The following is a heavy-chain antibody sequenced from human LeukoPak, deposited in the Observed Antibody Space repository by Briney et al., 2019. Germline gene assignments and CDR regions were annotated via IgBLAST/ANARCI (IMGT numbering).Heavy chain of an antibody. V-gene: IGHV4-59*08. CDR2: IYYSGST. CDR1: GGSISSYY. D-gene: IGHD4-17*01. Sequence: SETLSLTCTVSGGSISSYYWSWIRQPPGKGLEWIGYIYYSGSTNYNPSLKSRVTISVDTSKNQFSLKLSSVTAADTAVYYCARHGDYGDYDRRNGLFDYWGQGTLVTVSS. J-gene: IGHJ4*02. CDR3: ARHGDYGDYDRRNGLFDY.